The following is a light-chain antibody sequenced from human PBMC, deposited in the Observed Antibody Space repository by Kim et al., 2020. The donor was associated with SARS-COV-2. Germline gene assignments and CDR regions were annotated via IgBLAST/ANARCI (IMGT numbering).Light chain of an antibody. J-gene: IGKJ4*01. CDR1: RIRGNA. CDR2: CAF. Sequence: LSWGEGAAPSCGASRIRGNAFAWYRQNRGQAPRHLIECAFSRAAGIPARLSGRGAGTDLTRTISRLEPKDFAVYYCQQSGDSPLTFGGGTKMDIK. V-gene: IGKV3-11*01. CDR3: QQSGDSPLT.